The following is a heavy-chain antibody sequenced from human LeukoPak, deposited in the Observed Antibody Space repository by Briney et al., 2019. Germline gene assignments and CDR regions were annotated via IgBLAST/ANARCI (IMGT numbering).Heavy chain of an antibody. J-gene: IGHJ4*02. V-gene: IGHV3-23*01. Sequence: GGSLRLSCAASGFTFSSYAMSWVRRAPGKGLEWVSAISGSGGSTYYADSVKGRFTISRDNSKNTLYLQMNSLRAEDTAVYYCVKDRGIAARPLDYWGQGTLVTVSS. CDR3: VKDRGIAARPLDY. CDR1: GFTFSSYA. CDR2: ISGSGGST. D-gene: IGHD6-6*01.